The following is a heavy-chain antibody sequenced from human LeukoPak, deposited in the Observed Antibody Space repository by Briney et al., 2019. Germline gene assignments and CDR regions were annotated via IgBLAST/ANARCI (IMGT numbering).Heavy chain of an antibody. Sequence: PGGSLRLSCAASGFTFSSYAMSWVRQAPGKGLEWVSAISGSGGSTYYADSVKGRFTISRDNSKNTLYLQMNSLRAEDTAVYYCAKDGFYGGNSFCDYWGQGTLVTVSS. CDR2: ISGSGGST. CDR3: AKDGFYGGNSFCDY. V-gene: IGHV3-23*01. J-gene: IGHJ4*02. CDR1: GFTFSSYA. D-gene: IGHD4-23*01.